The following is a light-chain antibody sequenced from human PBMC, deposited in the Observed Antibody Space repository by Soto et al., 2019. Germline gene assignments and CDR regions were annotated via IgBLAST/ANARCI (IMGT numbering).Light chain of an antibody. CDR1: SSDVGGYNY. J-gene: IGLJ1*01. CDR3: CSYTTSNTRQIV. CDR2: DVS. V-gene: IGLV2-14*01. Sequence: QSVLTQPASVSGSPEQSITISCTGTSSDVGGYNYVSWYQQHPCKAPKFMIYDVSNRPSGVSNRFSGSKSGNTASLTISGLQAEDEADYYCCSYTTSNTRQIVFGTGTKVTVL.